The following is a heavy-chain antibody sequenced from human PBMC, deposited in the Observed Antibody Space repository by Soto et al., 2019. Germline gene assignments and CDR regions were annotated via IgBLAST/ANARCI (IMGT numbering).Heavy chain of an antibody. CDR1: GFTFSSYA. CDR2: ISGSGGST. V-gene: IGHV3-23*01. Sequence: GGSLRLSCAASGFTFSSYAMSWVRQAPGKGLEWVSAISGSGGSTYYADSVKGRFTISRDNSKNTLYLQMNSLRAEDTAVYYCAKDNVYVDIVATKNYCYYYMDVWGKGTTVTVSS. CDR3: AKDNVYVDIVATKNYCYYYMDV. J-gene: IGHJ6*03. D-gene: IGHD5-12*01.